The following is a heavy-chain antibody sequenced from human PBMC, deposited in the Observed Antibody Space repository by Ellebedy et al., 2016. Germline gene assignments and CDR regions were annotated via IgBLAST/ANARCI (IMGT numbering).Heavy chain of an antibody. CDR3: ARLLGTASAFDI. D-gene: IGHD1-1*01. V-gene: IGHV4-34*01. Sequence: SETLSLXCAVYGGSFSGYYWSWIRQPPGKGLEWIGEINHSGSTNYNPSLKSRVTISVDTSKNQFSLKLSSVTAADTAVYYCARLLGTASAFDIWGQGTMVTVSS. J-gene: IGHJ3*02. CDR2: INHSGST. CDR1: GGSFSGYY.